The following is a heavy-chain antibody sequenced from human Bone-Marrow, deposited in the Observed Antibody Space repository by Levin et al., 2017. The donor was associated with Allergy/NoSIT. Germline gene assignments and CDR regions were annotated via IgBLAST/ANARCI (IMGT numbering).Heavy chain of an antibody. D-gene: IGHD3-22*01. CDR2: IYPGDSDT. Sequence: GESLKISCKGSGYSFTSYWIGWVRQMPGKGLEWMGIIYPGDSDTRYSPSFQGQVTISADKSISTAYLQWSSLKASDTAMYYCASSIYYYDSSGYVDAFDIWGQGTMVTVSS. CDR1: GYSFTSYW. CDR3: ASSIYYYDSSGYVDAFDI. J-gene: IGHJ3*02. V-gene: IGHV5-51*01.